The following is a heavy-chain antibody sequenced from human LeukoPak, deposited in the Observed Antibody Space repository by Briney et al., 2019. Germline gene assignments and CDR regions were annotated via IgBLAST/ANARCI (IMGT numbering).Heavy chain of an antibody. V-gene: IGHV6-1*01. Sequence: SQTLSLTCAISGGSVSSYRASGTWIRESPPRGVEGVGRTYYRSKWYNGCVVSLKSQISNNPDTPKNQFSLQLNSVTPEDTAVYYCSRSDGASDFDYWGQGTLVTVSS. CDR3: SRSDGASDFDY. CDR2: TYYRSKWYN. D-gene: IGHD5-24*01. J-gene: IGHJ4*02. CDR1: GGSVSSYRAS.